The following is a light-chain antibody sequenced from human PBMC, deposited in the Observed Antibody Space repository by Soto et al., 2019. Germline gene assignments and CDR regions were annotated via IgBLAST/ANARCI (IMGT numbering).Light chain of an antibody. V-gene: IGKV1-5*01. J-gene: IGKJ1*01. CDR2: DAS. CDR3: QQYNSYLWT. CDR1: QTISGW. Sequence: DIQMTQSPSTLSASVGDRVTITCRASQTISGWLAWYQQKPGKAPKLLIYDASSLESGVPPRFSGSGSGTEFTLTISSLQPDDFATYYCQQYNSYLWTFGQGTKVDIK.